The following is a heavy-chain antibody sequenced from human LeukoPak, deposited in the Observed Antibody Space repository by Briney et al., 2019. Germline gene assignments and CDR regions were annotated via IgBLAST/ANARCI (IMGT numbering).Heavy chain of an antibody. CDR2: IYSGGST. Sequence: GGSLRLSCAASGFTVSSNYMSWVRQAPGKGLEWVSVIYSGGSTYYADSVKGRFTISRQNSKNTLDLQMNSLRAEDTAVYSCAKYTSGTSYRGLDQWGHGTLVTVSS. CDR1: GFTVSSNY. CDR3: AKYTSGTSYRGLDQ. V-gene: IGHV3-53*01. J-gene: IGHJ4*01. D-gene: IGHD3-10*01.